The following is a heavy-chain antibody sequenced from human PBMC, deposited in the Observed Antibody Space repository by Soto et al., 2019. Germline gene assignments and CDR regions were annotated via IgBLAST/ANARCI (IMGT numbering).Heavy chain of an antibody. V-gene: IGHV3-33*01. Sequence: QVQLVESGGGVVQPGRSLRLSCVASGFTFSAYGMHWVRQAPGKGLEWVAVIWYNGRNQHYADSVMGRFTISRDNSQKTLFLQMNSLRAEDTAVYYCARDETGPMTTVTSCPDYWGQGTLVTVSS. CDR2: IWYNGRNQ. J-gene: IGHJ4*02. D-gene: IGHD4-17*01. CDR1: GFTFSAYG. CDR3: ARDETGPMTTVTSCPDY.